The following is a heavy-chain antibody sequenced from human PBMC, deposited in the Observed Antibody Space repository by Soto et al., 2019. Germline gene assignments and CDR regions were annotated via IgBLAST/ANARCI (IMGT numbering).Heavy chain of an antibody. CDR2: IGTAGDT. D-gene: IGHD2-2*01. V-gene: IGHV3-13*01. CDR3: ARGPGPGSQYQLLPTKNYYYYYMDV. Sequence: GGSLRLSCAASGFTFSSYDMHWVRQATGKGLEWVSAIGTAGDTYYPGSVKGRFTISRENAKNSLYLQMNSLRAGDTAVYYCARGPGPGSQYQLLPTKNYYYYYMDVWGKGTTVTVSS. J-gene: IGHJ6*03. CDR1: GFTFSSYD.